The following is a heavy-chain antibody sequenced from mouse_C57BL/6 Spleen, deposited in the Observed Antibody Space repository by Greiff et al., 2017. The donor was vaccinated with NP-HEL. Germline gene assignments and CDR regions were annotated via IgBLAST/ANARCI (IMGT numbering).Heavy chain of an antibody. CDR1: GFNIKNTY. Sequence: EVQLQQSVAELVRPGASVKLSCTASGFNIKNTYMHWVKQRPEQGLEWIGRIDPANGNNKYAPKFQGKATITADTSSNTAYLQLSSLTSEDTAIYYCARDYYGSSPWFAYWGQGTLVTVSA. CDR3: ARDYYGSSPWFAY. J-gene: IGHJ3*01. D-gene: IGHD1-1*01. V-gene: IGHV14-3*01. CDR2: IDPANGNN.